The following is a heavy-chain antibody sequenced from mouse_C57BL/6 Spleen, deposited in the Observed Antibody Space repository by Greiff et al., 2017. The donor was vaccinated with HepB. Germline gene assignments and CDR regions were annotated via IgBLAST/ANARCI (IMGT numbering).Heavy chain of an antibody. Sequence: QVQLKESGAELVKPGASVKISCKASGYAFSSYWMNWVKQRPGKGLEGIGQTYPGHGDTNYNGKFKGKATLTADKSSSTAYMPLSSLTSEDSAVYFCTRSGLRKGYYYAMDYWGQGTSVTVSS. CDR3: TRSGLRKGYYYAMDY. D-gene: IGHD2-4*01. V-gene: IGHV1-80*01. CDR2: TYPGHGDT. CDR1: GYAFSSYW. J-gene: IGHJ4*01.